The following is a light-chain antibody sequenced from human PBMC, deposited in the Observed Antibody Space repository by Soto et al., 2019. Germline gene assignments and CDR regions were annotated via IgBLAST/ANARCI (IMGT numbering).Light chain of an antibody. J-gene: IGLJ1*01. V-gene: IGLV2-14*01. Sequence: QSVLTQPASMSGSPGQSITISCTGTSSDIGRYNFVSWYQHHPGKAPKLIIYEATKRPSGVSYRFSGSKSGNTAPLTISGLQAEDEADYYCTSYTSSSTLEVFGTGTKVTVL. CDR2: EAT. CDR3: TSYTSSSTLEV. CDR1: SSDIGRYNF.